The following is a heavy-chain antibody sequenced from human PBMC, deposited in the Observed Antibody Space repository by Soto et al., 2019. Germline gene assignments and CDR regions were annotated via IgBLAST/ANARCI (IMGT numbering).Heavy chain of an antibody. CDR2: ISGSGGST. CDR1: GFTFSSYA. J-gene: IGHJ4*02. CDR3: AKAKEEGYFDSDYYFDY. Sequence: GGSLRLSCAASGFTFSSYAMSWVRQAPGKGLEWVSAISGSGGSTYYADSVKGRFTISRDNSKNTLYLQMNSLRAEDTAVYYCAKAKEEGYFDSDYYFDYWGQGTLVTVSS. D-gene: IGHD3-9*01. V-gene: IGHV3-23*01.